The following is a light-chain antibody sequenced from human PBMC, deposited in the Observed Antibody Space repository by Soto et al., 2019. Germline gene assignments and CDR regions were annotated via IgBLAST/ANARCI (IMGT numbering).Light chain of an antibody. CDR3: QQRSNWPPLYT. V-gene: IGKV3-11*01. CDR2: DAS. CDR1: QSVSSY. Sequence: EIVLTQSPATLSLSPGERATLSCRASQSVSSYLAWYQQKPGQAPRLLIYDASNRATGIPARFSGSGSGTDFTLTISSLEPEDFAVYYCQQRSNWPPLYTFGHGTKLEIK. J-gene: IGKJ2*01.